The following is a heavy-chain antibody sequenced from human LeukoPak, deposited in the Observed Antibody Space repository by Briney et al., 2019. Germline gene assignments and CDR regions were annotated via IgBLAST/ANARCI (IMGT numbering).Heavy chain of an antibody. CDR3: SRHIVGARTYFDY. D-gene: IGHD1-26*01. Sequence: GGSLRLSCAASGFTFSNAWMSWVRQAPGKGLEWVGRIKSKTDGGTTDYAAPVKGRFTISRDDSKNTLYLQMNSLKTEDTAVYYCSRHIVGARTYFDYWGQGALVTVSS. CDR1: GFTFSNAW. V-gene: IGHV3-15*01. J-gene: IGHJ4*02. CDR2: IKSKTDGGTT.